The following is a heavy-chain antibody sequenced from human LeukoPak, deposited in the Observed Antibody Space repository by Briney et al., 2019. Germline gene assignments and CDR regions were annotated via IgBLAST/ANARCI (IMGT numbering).Heavy chain of an antibody. V-gene: IGHV3-7*01. CDR1: GFTFSSCW. D-gene: IGHD6-19*01. J-gene: IGHJ4*02. CDR3: ARDMVAGGPDY. CDR2: IKQDGSEK. Sequence: GGSLRLSCAASGFTFSSCWMSWVRQAPGKGLEWVANIKQDGSEKYYVDSVKGRFTISRDNAKNTLYLQMNSLRAEDTAVYYCARDMVAGGPDYWGQGTLVTVSS.